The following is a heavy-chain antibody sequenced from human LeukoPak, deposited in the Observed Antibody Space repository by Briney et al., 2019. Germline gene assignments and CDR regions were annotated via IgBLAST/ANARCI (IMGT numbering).Heavy chain of an antibody. V-gene: IGHV3-33*01. J-gene: IGHJ4*02. D-gene: IGHD4-17*01. CDR3: ARDPATVTSHFDY. CDR1: GFIFSRYD. Sequence: PGTSLRLSCVASGFIFSRYDMHWVRQAPGKGLEWVALIWHDGSKTHYADSAKGRFTISRDDSKSTLHVQMNSLRVEDTAVYYCARDPATVTSHFDYWGQGALVTVSS. CDR2: IWHDGSKT.